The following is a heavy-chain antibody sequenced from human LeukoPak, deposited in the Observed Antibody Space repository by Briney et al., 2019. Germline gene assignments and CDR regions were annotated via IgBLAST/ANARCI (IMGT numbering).Heavy chain of an antibody. J-gene: IGHJ3*02. CDR2: IQRDGSEE. CDR3: AKARDTDMQANDAFDI. V-gene: IGHV3-7*01. D-gene: IGHD5-18*01. CDR1: GFIFSTDR. Sequence: GGSLRLSCVGSGFIFSTDRMSWVRQTPGRGLEWVANIQRDGSEEYYLDSVKGRFTISRDNAKNSLYLQLNSLRAEDTAIYYCAKARDTDMQANDAFDIWGQGAMVTVSS.